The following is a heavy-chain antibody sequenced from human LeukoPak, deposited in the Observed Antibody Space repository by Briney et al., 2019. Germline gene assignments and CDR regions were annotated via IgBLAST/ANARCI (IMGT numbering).Heavy chain of an antibody. CDR1: GFTFSSYG. J-gene: IGHJ1*01. Sequence: TGGSLRLSCAAPGFTFSSYGMHWVRQAPGKGLEWVAFIRYDGSNKYYGDSVKGRLTISRDNSKNTLYLQMNSLRAEDTAVYYCTKDQGYSSSEYFQHWGQGTLVTVSS. V-gene: IGHV3-30*02. CDR2: IRYDGSNK. CDR3: TKDQGYSSSEYFQH. D-gene: IGHD6-13*01.